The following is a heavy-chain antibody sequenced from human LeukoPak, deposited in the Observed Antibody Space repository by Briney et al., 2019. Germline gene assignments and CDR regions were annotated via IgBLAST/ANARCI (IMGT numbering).Heavy chain of an antibody. CDR1: GGSISSSSYY. Sequence: SETLSLTCTVSGGSISSSSYYWGWIRQPPGKGLEWIGSIYYSGSTYYNPSLKSRVTKSVDTSKNQFSLKLSSVTAADTAVYYCARVLMVRGESYYYYGMDVWGQGTTVTVSS. CDR2: IYYSGST. D-gene: IGHD3-10*01. V-gene: IGHV4-39*07. CDR3: ARVLMVRGESYYYYGMDV. J-gene: IGHJ6*02.